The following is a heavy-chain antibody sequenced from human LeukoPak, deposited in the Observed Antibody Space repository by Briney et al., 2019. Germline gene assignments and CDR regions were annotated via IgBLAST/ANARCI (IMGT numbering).Heavy chain of an antibody. V-gene: IGHV3-48*02. Sequence: GGSLRLSCAASESTFSTYSMSWVRQAPGKRLEWISYISGSSATIYYADSVKGRFTISRDNARNSLFLQMNSLRDEDTAVYYCARSIPYGTTWYGRSDYWGQGTLVTVSS. CDR1: ESTFSTYS. CDR3: ARSIPYGTTWYGRSDY. J-gene: IGHJ4*02. CDR2: ISGSSATI. D-gene: IGHD6-13*01.